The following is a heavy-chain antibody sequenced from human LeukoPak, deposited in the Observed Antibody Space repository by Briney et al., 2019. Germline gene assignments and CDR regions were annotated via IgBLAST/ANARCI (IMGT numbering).Heavy chain of an antibody. CDR3: ARQDTGPAGAFDI. CDR2: IYYSGST. J-gene: IGHJ3*02. D-gene: IGHD5-18*01. Sequence: PSETLSLTCTVSGGSISSSSYYWGWIRQPPGKGLEWIGSIYYSGSTYYNPSLKSRVTISVDTSKNQFSLKLSSVTAADTAVYYCARQDTGPAGAFDIWGQGTMVTVSS. CDR1: GGSISSSSYY. V-gene: IGHV4-39*07.